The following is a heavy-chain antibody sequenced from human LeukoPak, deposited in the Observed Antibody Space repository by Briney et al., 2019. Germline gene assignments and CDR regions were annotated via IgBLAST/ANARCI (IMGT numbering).Heavy chain of an antibody. CDR1: GGSISSYY. CDR2: IYYSGST. Sequence: SETLSLTCTVSGGSISSYYWSWIRQPPGKGLEWIGYIYYSGSTNYNPSLKSRVTISVDTSKNQFSLKLSSVTAADTAVYYCASDYYGSGSYLNYWGQGTLVTVSS. CDR3: ASDYYGSGSYLNY. V-gene: IGHV4-59*01. J-gene: IGHJ4*02. D-gene: IGHD3-10*01.